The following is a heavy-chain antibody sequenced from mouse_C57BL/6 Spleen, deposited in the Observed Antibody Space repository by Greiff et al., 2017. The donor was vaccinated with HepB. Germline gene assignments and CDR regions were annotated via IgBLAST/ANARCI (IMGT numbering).Heavy chain of an antibody. J-gene: IGHJ2*01. CDR1: GYTFTDYY. CDR2: IYPGSGNT. D-gene: IGHD1-1*01. Sequence: VQLQQSGAELVRPGASVKLSCKASGYTFTDYYINWVKQRPGQGLEWIARIYPGSGNTYYNEKFKGKATLTAEKSSSTAYMQLSSLTSEDSAVYFCARSGSSPFDDWGQGTTLTVSS. V-gene: IGHV1-76*01. CDR3: ARSGSSPFDD.